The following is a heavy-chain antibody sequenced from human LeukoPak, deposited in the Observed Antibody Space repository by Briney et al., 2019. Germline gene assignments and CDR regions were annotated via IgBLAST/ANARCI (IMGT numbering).Heavy chain of an antibody. CDR3: ARRTYYYDSGAYRRYYFDY. D-gene: IGHD3-22*01. Sequence: GESLKISCKGSGYIFTNYWIGWVRQMPGKGLEWMGIIYPGDSDTRYSPSFEGQVTISADKSISTAYLQWSSLKASDTAMYYRARRTYYYDSGAYRRYYFDYWGQGTLVTVSS. CDR2: IYPGDSDT. J-gene: IGHJ4*02. CDR1: GYIFTNYW. V-gene: IGHV5-51*01.